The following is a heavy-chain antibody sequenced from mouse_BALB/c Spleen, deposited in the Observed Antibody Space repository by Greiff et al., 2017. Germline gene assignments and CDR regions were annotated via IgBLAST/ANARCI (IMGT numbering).Heavy chain of an antibody. J-gene: IGHJ2*01. CDR3: AYYGSSYDYFDY. V-gene: IGHV3-8*02. CDR2: ISYSGST. CDR1: GYSFTSCS. D-gene: IGHD1-1*01. Sequence: EVQLVESGPSLVKPSQTLSLTCSVSGYSFTSCSLYWVRKFPGNKLEYVGYISYSGSTYYNPSLKSRISITRDTSKNQYYLQLNSVTTEDTATYYCAYYGSSYDYFDYWGQGTTLTVSS.